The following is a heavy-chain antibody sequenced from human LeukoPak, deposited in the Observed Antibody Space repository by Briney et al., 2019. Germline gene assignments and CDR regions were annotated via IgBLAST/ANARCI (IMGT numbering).Heavy chain of an antibody. V-gene: IGHV4-39*01. CDR2: IYYSGST. Sequence: SETLSLTCTVSGGSISSSSYYWGWIRQPLGKGLEWIGSIYYSGSTYYNPSLKSRVTISVDTSKNQFSLKLSSVTAADTAVYYCARPGGGSYYGFDYWGQGTLVTVSS. CDR1: GGSISSSSYY. D-gene: IGHD1-26*01. J-gene: IGHJ4*02. CDR3: ARPGGGSYYGFDY.